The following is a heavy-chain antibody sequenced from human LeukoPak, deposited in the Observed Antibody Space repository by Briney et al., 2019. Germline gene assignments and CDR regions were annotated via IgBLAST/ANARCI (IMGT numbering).Heavy chain of an antibody. CDR1: GFLFSNYG. D-gene: IGHD5-18*01. J-gene: IGHJ4*02. V-gene: IGHV3-33*01. CDR2: IWYDGSNK. Sequence: GGSLRLSCAASGFLFSNYGMHWVRQAPGKGPEWVAAIWYDGSNKYYADSVKGRFTISRDNSKNTLYLQMNSLRAEDTAVYYCAREKDSHCDYWGQGTLVTVSS. CDR3: AREKDSHCDY.